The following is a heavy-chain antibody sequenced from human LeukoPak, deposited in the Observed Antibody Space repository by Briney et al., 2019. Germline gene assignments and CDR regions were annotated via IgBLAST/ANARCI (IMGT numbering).Heavy chain of an antibody. D-gene: IGHD6-13*01. V-gene: IGHV3-13*01. CDR3: ARGRKRGAAGPYYYYYMDV. CDR2: IGTAGDT. J-gene: IGHJ6*03. Sequence: GGSLRLSCTASEFTFSSYDMHWVRHATGKGLEWVSGIGTAGDTYYPGSVKGRFTISRENAKNSLYLQMDSLRAGDTAVYYCARGRKRGAAGPYYYYYMDVWGKGTTVTISS. CDR1: EFTFSSYD.